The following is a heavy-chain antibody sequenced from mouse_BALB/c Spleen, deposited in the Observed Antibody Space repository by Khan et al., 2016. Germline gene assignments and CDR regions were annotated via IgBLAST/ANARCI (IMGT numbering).Heavy chain of an antibody. CDR3: ARSGYGYDY. J-gene: IGHJ2*01. D-gene: IGHD2-2*01. V-gene: IGHV1-80*01. CDR2: IYPGDGDT. Sequence: QVQLQQSGAELVRPGSSVKISCKASGYAFSIYWMNWVKQRPGQGLEWIGQIYPGDGDTDYNGQFKDKATLTADKSSSPAYMQLSSLTSEDSAVYFCARSGYGYDYWGQGTTLTVSS. CDR1: GYAFSIYW.